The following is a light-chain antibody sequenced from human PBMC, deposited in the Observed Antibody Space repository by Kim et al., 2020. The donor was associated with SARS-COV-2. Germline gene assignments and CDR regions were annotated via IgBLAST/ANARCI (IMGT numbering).Light chain of an antibody. Sequence: QSVLTQPPSVSGAPGQRVSISCTGSSSNIGAGYDVHWYQLLPGTAPKLLIFTNNNRPSGVPDRFSGSKSGTSASLAISGLQAEDEADYYCQSYDTSLGGSVFGGGTQLTVL. J-gene: IGLJ2*01. V-gene: IGLV1-40*01. CDR2: TNN. CDR1: SSNIGAGYD. CDR3: QSYDTSLGGSV.